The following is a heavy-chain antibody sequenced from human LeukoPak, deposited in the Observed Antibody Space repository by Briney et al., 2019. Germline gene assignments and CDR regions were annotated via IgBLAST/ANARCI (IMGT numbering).Heavy chain of an antibody. J-gene: IGHJ4*02. CDR2: IYPADSDT. CDR3: ARLPGAGGGY. CDR1: GYSFRNYW. V-gene: IGHV5-51*01. D-gene: IGHD1-14*01. Sequence: GESLKISCEASGYSFRNYWIAWVRQMPGKGPECMGLIYPADSDTRYSPSFQGQVTISADKSISTAYLQWSSLKASDTAMYYCARLPGAGGGYWGQGTLVTVSS.